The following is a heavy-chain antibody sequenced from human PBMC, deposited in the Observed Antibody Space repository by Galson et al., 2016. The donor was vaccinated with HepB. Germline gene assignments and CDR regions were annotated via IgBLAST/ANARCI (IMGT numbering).Heavy chain of an antibody. V-gene: IGHV4-34*01. CDR1: GASISGSD. D-gene: IGHD2-21*02. Sequence: SETLSLTCAVYGASISGSDWTWIRQPPEKGLEWIGEIYHTGSTNYNPSLNSRVTISVDTSKNQFSLRLSSVTAADTAVYFCARCVGDCYSPKFDYWGQGALVTVSS. CDR2: IYHTGST. CDR3: ARCVGDCYSPKFDY. J-gene: IGHJ4*02.